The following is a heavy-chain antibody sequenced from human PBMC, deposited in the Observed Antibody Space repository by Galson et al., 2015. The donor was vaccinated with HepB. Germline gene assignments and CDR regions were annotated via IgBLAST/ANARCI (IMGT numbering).Heavy chain of an antibody. CDR1: GGSPGSGGYY. CDR2: THYSGST. Sequence: VQPQESGPGLVKPSQTLSLTCTVPGGSPGSGGYYWSWIRQHPGKGLEWMGYTHYSGSTSSNQPLRGRLTISEGMSKNQFSLKLSSVTAADTAIYYCARGSEDNYGSFDYWGQGTLVTVSS. V-gene: IGHV4-31*03. CDR3: ARGSEDNYGSFDY. J-gene: IGHJ4*02. D-gene: IGHD3-10*01.